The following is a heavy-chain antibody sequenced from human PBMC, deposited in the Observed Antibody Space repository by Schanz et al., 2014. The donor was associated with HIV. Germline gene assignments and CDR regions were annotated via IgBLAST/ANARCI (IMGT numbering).Heavy chain of an antibody. CDR2: INPKSGAT. J-gene: IGHJ4*02. CDR1: GGRFSRYA. Sequence: QVQLVQSGAEVKKPGSSVKVSCKASGGRFSRYAINWVRQAPGQGLEWMGWINPKSGATNYAQNFQGRVTMTTDTSASTTYMELRSLRSDDTAVYYCARTRGIAVAGFDSWGQGTLVTVSS. CDR3: ARTRGIAVAGFDS. V-gene: IGHV1-69*06. D-gene: IGHD6-19*01.